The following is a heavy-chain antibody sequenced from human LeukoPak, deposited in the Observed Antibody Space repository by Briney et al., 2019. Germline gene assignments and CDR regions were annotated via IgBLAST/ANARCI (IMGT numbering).Heavy chain of an antibody. D-gene: IGHD3-10*01. J-gene: IGHJ4*02. CDR1: GYTFNNYA. CDR3: AREGEYFGSGSYSKE. V-gene: IGHV1-18*01. CDR2: IYPYNGNT. Sequence: ASVKVSCKASGYTFNNYAVSWVRQAPGQGLEWMGCIYPYNGNTNYANNVQGRVTMTTDTSTNTTCLELMNLRSDDTAVYYCAREGEYFGSGSYSKEWGQGTLVSVSS.